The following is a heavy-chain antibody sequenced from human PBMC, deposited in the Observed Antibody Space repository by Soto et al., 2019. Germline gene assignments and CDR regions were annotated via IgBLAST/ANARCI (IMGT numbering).Heavy chain of an antibody. CDR1: GGSFSGYY. CDR3: ARGSRFGGRGMDV. V-gene: IGHV4-34*01. D-gene: IGHD3-10*01. Sequence: SETLSLTCAAYGGSFSGYYWSWIRQPPGKGLEWIGEINHSASTNYNPSLKSRVTISVDTSKNQFSLKLSSVTAADTAVYYCARGSRFGGRGMDVWGQGTTVTVSS. CDR2: INHSAST. J-gene: IGHJ6*02.